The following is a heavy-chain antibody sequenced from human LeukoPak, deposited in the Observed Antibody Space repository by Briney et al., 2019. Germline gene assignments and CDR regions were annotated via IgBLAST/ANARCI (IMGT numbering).Heavy chain of an antibody. D-gene: IGHD3-22*01. Sequence: GRSLRLACAPAAFTFSSYAMSWVRQAPGKRLEWGSAISGSGGSTYYADSVKGRFTISRDNSKNTLYLQMNSLRAEDTAVYYCAKEGLYYDSSGYSARWGQGTLVTVSS. V-gene: IGHV3-23*01. CDR1: AFTFSSYA. J-gene: IGHJ4*02. CDR3: AKEGLYYDSSGYSAR. CDR2: ISGSGGST.